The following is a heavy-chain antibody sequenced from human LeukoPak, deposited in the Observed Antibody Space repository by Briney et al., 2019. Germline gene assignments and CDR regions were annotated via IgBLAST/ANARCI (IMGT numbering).Heavy chain of an antibody. D-gene: IGHD2-2*02. V-gene: IGHV3-30*04. CDR3: ATEGDCSSTSCYNGLGYYYGMDV. CDR1: GFTFSSYA. CDR2: ISYDGSKK. J-gene: IGHJ6*02. Sequence: PGGSLRLSCAASGFTFSSYAMHWVRQAPGKGLEWVAVISYDGSKKYYADSVKGRLTISRDNSRNTLYLQMNSLRAEDTAVYYCATEGDCSSTSCYNGLGYYYGMDVWGQGTTVTVSS.